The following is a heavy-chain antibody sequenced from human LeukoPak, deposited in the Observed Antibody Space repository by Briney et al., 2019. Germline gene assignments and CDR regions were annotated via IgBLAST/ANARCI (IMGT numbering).Heavy chain of an antibody. Sequence: GGSLRLSCAVSVFTVSSNYMSWVRQAPGKGLEWVSVIYSADNTNHADSVRGRFTISRDNSKNTLYLQMNSLRVEDTAVYYCARGRYEFSAGMDVWGQGTTVTVSS. CDR3: ARGRYEFSAGMDV. V-gene: IGHV3-53*01. CDR2: IYSADNT. D-gene: IGHD5-12*01. J-gene: IGHJ6*02. CDR1: VFTVSSNY.